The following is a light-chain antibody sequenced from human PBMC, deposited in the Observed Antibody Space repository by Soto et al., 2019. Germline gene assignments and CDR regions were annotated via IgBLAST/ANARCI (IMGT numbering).Light chain of an antibody. V-gene: IGKV1-5*03. CDR2: KSS. J-gene: IGKJ1*01. Sequence: DIQMTPSPSPPSGSVGDRGTITCRASASISSWLAWYQQQPGKAPKLLIYKSSILENGVPSRFSGGGSGTEFTLTISSLQPDDFATYYCQQYGAFGQGTKVDIK. CDR3: QQYGA. CDR1: ASISSW.